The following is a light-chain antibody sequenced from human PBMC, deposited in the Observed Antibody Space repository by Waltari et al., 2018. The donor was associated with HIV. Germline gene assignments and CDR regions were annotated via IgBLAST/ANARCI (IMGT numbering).Light chain of an antibody. J-gene: IGKJ1*01. V-gene: IGKV3-15*01. CDR3: QQYKKWPPWT. CDR2: GAS. CDR1: ENIGTE. Sequence: EIVMTQSPATLSLSPGERATLSCRASENIGTELAWYQQKLGQSPRLLIYGASTRATGIPARFSGSGSGTEFTLTISSLESEDFALYFCQQYKKWPPWTFGQGTKVEIK.